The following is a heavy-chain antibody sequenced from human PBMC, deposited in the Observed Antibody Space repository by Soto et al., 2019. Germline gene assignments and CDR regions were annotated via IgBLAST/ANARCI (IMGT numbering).Heavy chain of an antibody. V-gene: IGHV3-48*03. J-gene: IGHJ6*02. Sequence: GGSLRLSCAASGFTFSSYEMNWVRQAPGKGLEWVSYISSSGSTIYYADSVKGRFTISRDNAKNSLYPQMNSLRAEDTAVYYCARSGHYYDSSGYPAGLDGWGQGTTLTVPS. CDR1: GFTFSSYE. D-gene: IGHD3-22*01. CDR2: ISSSGSTI. CDR3: ARSGHYYDSSGYPAGLDG.